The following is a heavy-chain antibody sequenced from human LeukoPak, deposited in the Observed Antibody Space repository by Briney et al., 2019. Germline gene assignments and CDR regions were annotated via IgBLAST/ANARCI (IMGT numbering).Heavy chain of an antibody. CDR3: ASEGYCSSTSCYVPEYYGMGV. J-gene: IGHJ6*04. Sequence: SETLSLTCTVSGGSVSSGSYYWSWIRQPPGKGLEWIGYIYYSGSTNYNPSLKSRVTISVDTSKNQFSLKLSSVTAADTAVYYCASEGYCSSTSCYVPEYYGMGVWGKGTTVTVSS. V-gene: IGHV4-61*01. D-gene: IGHD2-2*01. CDR2: IYYSGST. CDR1: GGSVSSGSYY.